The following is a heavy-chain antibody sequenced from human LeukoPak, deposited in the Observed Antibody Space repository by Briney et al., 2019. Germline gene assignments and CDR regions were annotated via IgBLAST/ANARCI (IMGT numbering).Heavy chain of an antibody. CDR2: IYYSGST. CDR1: GGSISSYY. D-gene: IGHD6-19*01. J-gene: IGHJ5*02. Sequence: PSETLSLTCTVSGGSISSYYWSWIRQPPGKGLEWIGYIYYSGSTNYNPSLKSRVTISVDTSKNQFSLKLSSVTAADTAVYYCAGRNSSGWPYNWFDPWGQGTLVTVSS. V-gene: IGHV4-59*01. CDR3: AGRNSSGWPYNWFDP.